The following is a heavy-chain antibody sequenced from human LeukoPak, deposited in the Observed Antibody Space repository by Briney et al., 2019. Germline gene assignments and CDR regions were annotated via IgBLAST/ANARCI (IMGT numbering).Heavy chain of an antibody. D-gene: IGHD6-6*01. CDR1: GGSISSSSYY. CDR2: IYFSGST. Sequence: PSETLSLTCTVSGGSISSSSYYWGWIRQPPGKWLEWLGSIYFSGSTYYNPSLKSRVPISVDTSKNQFSLKLSSVTAADTAVYYCARLYSSSSAYLYYFDYWGQGTLVTVSS. CDR3: ARLYSSSSAYLYYFDY. V-gene: IGHV4-39*01. J-gene: IGHJ4*02.